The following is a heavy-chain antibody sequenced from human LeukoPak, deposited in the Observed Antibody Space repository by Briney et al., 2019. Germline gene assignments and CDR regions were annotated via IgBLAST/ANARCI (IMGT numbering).Heavy chain of an antibody. J-gene: IGHJ3*02. CDR3: AKTDYGDYIDAFDI. CDR1: GFTLSSYS. CDR2: ISSSSSYI. Sequence: GGSLRLSCAASGFTLSSYSMNWVRQAPGKGLEWVSCISSSSSYIYYADSVKGRFTISRDNAKNTLYLQMNSLRAEDTAVYYCAKTDYGDYIDAFDIWGQGTMVTVSS. D-gene: IGHD4-17*01. V-gene: IGHV3-21*04.